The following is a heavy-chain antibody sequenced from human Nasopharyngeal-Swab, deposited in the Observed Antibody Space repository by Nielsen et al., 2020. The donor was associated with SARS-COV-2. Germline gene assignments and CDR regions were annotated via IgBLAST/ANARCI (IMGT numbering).Heavy chain of an antibody. V-gene: IGHV3-30*18. D-gene: IGHD2-8*01. J-gene: IGHJ6*02. Sequence: VREAPGKGLEWMAVISYDGIKKYCADSVKGRFTLSRDNSKNTLYLQMNSLRAEDTAVYYCAKDHQLIRNYYYYDMDVWGQGTTVTVSS. CDR3: AKDHQLIRNYYYYDMDV. CDR2: ISYDGIKK.